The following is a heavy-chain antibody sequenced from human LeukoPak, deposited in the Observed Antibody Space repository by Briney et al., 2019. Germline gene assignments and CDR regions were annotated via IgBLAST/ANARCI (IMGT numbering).Heavy chain of an antibody. Sequence: ASVKVSCKASGYTFTSYGISWVRQAPGQGLEWMGWISAYNGNTNYAQKLQGRVTMTTDTSTSTAYMELRSLRSDDTAVYYCALIAYCGGDCYPLDYWGPGTLVTVSS. J-gene: IGHJ4*02. CDR2: ISAYNGNT. CDR3: ALIAYCGGDCYPLDY. V-gene: IGHV1-18*01. CDR1: GYTFTSYG. D-gene: IGHD2-21*02.